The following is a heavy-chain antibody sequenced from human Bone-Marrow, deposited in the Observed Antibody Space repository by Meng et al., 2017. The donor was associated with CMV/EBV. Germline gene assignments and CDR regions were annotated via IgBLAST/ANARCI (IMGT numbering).Heavy chain of an antibody. J-gene: IGHJ5*02. D-gene: IGHD3-10*01. V-gene: IGHV1-46*01. Sequence: ASVKVSCKASGYTFTGYYMHWVRQAPGQGLEWMGIINPSGGSTSYAQKFQGRVTMTRDTSISTAYMELSRLRSDDTAVYYCARDRITMVRGPTSYNWFDPWGQGTLVTVSS. CDR2: INPSGGST. CDR1: GYTFTGYY. CDR3: ARDRITMVRGPTSYNWFDP.